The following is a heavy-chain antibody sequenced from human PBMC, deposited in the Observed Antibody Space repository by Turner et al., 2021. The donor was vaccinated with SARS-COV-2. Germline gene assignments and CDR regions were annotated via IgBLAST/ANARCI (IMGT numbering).Heavy chain of an antibody. CDR1: GYTLSELS. D-gene: IGHD6-13*01. Sequence: QDQLVQSGAEVQKPGDSVKVTSKVSGYTLSELSMHWVQQSPGKGLEWMGGFDLEVGETIYSQKFQGRVTMTEDTSTDTAYMELRSLRSEDTSVYYCATVMVTYSRPRYHFYMDVWGTGTTVTVSS. V-gene: IGHV1-24*01. CDR2: FDLEVGET. CDR3: ATVMVTYSRPRYHFYMDV. J-gene: IGHJ6*03.